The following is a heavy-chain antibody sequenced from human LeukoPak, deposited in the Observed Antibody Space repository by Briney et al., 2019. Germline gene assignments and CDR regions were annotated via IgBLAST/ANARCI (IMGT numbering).Heavy chain of an antibody. Sequence: SETLSLTCTVSSGSLSSYYWSWLRQPPGKGLEWIGYIYYSGSTNYNPSLKSRVTISVDASKNLFSLKLSSVTAADTAVYYCVRGLWSGYPYFDYWGQGTLVTVSS. CDR2: IYYSGST. CDR3: VRGLWSGYPYFDY. CDR1: SGSLSSYY. J-gene: IGHJ4*02. V-gene: IGHV4-59*01. D-gene: IGHD3-3*01.